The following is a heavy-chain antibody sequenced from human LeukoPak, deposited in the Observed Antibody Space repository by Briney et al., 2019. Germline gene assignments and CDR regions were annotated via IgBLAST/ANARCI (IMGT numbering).Heavy chain of an antibody. J-gene: IGHJ5*02. CDR3: AKGITIFGVAPNWFDP. D-gene: IGHD3-3*01. Sequence: GGSLRLSCAASGFTFSSYAMSWVRQAPGKGLEWVSAISGSGGSTYYADSVKGRFTISRDNSKNTLYLQMNRLRAEDTAVYYCAKGITIFGVAPNWFDPWGQGTLVTVSS. CDR1: GFTFSSYA. CDR2: ISGSGGST. V-gene: IGHV3-23*01.